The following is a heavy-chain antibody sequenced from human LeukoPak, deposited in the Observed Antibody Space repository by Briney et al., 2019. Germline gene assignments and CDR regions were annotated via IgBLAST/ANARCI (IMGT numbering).Heavy chain of an antibody. CDR1: GYTLTGYY. CDR2: INPNSGGT. J-gene: IGHJ6*02. D-gene: IGHD3-16*01. Sequence: ASVKVCCKASGYTLTGYYMHWVRQAPGPGLEGMGWINPNSGGTNYAQKFQGRVTMTRDTSTSTAYMELSRLRSDHTGVYYCARDLVYDSPPGGMDVCGQGTTVTASS. CDR3: ARDLVYDSPPGGMDV. V-gene: IGHV1-2*02.